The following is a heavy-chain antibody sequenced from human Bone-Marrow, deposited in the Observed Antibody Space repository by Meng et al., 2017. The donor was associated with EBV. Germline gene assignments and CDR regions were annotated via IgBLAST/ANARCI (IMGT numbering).Heavy chain of an antibody. V-gene: IGHV4-34*01. CDR1: GGSFSGYY. J-gene: IGHJ4*02. D-gene: IGHD3-16*01. Sequence: QVQLQQWGAGLLKPSETLSLTCAVHGGSFSGYYWSWIRQPPGKGLEWIGEINHSGSTNYNPSLKSRVTISVDTSKNQFSLKLSSVTAADTAVYYCARPPTGRGSYLDYWGQGTLVTVSS. CDR2: INHSGST. CDR3: ARPPTGRGSYLDY.